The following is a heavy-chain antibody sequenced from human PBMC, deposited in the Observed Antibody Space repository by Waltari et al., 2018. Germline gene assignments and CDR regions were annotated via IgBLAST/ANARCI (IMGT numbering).Heavy chain of an antibody. D-gene: IGHD5-12*01. CDR1: GFTFSSYE. V-gene: IGHV3-48*03. CDR2: ISSSGSTI. J-gene: IGHJ3*02. CDR3: ARDGLRRRGFDI. Sequence: EVQLVESGGGLVQPGGSLRLSCAASGFTFSSYEMNWVRQAPGKGLEWVSYISSSGSTIYYADSVKGRFTISRDNAKNSLYLQMNSLRAEDTAVYYCARDGLRRRGFDIWGQGTMVTVSS.